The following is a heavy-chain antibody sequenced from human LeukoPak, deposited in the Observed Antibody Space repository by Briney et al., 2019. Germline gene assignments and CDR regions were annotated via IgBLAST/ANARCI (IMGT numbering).Heavy chain of an antibody. Sequence: SVKVSCKASGYTFTGYYMHWVRQAPGQGLEWMGRIIPILGIANYAQKFQGRVTITADKSTSTAYMELSSLRSEDTAVYYCASGGLAAAKPKGIDYWGQGTLVTVSS. CDR2: IIPILGIA. J-gene: IGHJ4*02. D-gene: IGHD6-13*01. V-gene: IGHV1-69*02. CDR1: GYTFTGYY. CDR3: ASGGLAAAKPKGIDY.